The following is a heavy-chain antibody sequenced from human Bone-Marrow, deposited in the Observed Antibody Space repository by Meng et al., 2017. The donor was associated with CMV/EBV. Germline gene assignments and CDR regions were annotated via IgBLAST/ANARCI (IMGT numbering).Heavy chain of an antibody. J-gene: IGHJ4*02. Sequence: SCSGYYWSWIRQPPGKGLEWIGEINHSGSTNYTPSLKSRVTISVDTSKNQFSLKLSSVTAADTAVYYCARRRPRQYYDFWSGYCDYWGQGTLVTVSS. D-gene: IGHD3-3*01. CDR2: INHSGST. V-gene: IGHV4-34*01. CDR1: SCSGYY. CDR3: ARRRPRQYYDFWSGYCDY.